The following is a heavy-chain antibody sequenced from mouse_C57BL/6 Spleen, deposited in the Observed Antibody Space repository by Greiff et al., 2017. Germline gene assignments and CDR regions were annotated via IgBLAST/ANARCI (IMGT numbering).Heavy chain of an antibody. CDR2: ISDGGSYP. CDR1: GFTFSSYA. J-gene: IGHJ3*01. CDR3: ARVGINARGFAY. V-gene: IGHV5-4*01. D-gene: IGHD1-1*01. Sequence: EVQLVESGGGLVKPGGSLKLSCAASGFTFSSYAMSWVRQTPETRLEWVATISDGGSYPYYPDNVKGRFPISRDNAKNNLYLQMSHLKSEDTAMDYFARVGINARGFAYWGQGTLVTVSA.